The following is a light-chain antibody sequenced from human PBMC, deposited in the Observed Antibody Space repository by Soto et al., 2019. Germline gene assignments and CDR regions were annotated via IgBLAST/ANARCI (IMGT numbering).Light chain of an antibody. CDR1: QSITKW. J-gene: IGKJ1*01. Sequence: DIQMTQSPSTLSASIGDRVTITCRASQSITKWLVWYQHKPGKAPRLLIYDASTLESGVPSRFSGSGSGTEFTLSITSLQPDDFATYYCQQYKIYSKTFGQGTRVEIK. V-gene: IGKV1-5*01. CDR2: DAS. CDR3: QQYKIYSKT.